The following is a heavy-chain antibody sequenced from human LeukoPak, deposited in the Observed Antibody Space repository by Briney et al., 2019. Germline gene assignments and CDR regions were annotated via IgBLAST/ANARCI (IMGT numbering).Heavy chain of an antibody. D-gene: IGHD6-19*01. V-gene: IGHV4-59*01. Sequence: SETLSLTCIVSGGSISSDYWNWIRQPPGKGLEWIGYIYYSGSTNYNPSLKSRVTISVDTSKIQFSLKLGSVTAADTAVYYCARGEYAAVAGTDFDYWGQGALVTVSS. CDR2: IYYSGST. CDR1: GGSISSDY. CDR3: ARGEYAAVAGTDFDY. J-gene: IGHJ4*02.